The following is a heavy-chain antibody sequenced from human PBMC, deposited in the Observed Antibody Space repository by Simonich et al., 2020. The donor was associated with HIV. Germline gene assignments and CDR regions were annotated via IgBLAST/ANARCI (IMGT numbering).Heavy chain of an antibody. Sequence: QLQLQESGPGLVKPSETLSLTCTVSGGSISSSSDYWGWIRQPPGKGLEWIGSIYYRWSTYYNPSLKSRVTISVDTSKNQFSLKLSSVTAADTAVYYCASITGTTFRVSYWGQGTLVTVSS. CDR3: ASITGTTFRVSY. D-gene: IGHD1-7*01. J-gene: IGHJ4*02. V-gene: IGHV4-39*01. CDR1: GGSISSSSDY. CDR2: IYYRWST.